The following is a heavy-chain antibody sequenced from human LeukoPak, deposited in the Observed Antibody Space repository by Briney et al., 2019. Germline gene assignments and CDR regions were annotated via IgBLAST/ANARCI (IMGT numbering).Heavy chain of an antibody. CDR3: AKDGVGATSLDC. D-gene: IGHD1-26*01. CDR1: GFTFRRYG. Sequence: PGRSLRLSCAASGFTFRRYGMHWVRQAPGKGLEWVAVIWHDGSYEYYAGSVKGRFTISRDSSKNTLYLQMNSLRAEDTAVYYCAKDGVGATSLDCWGQGTLVTVSS. V-gene: IGHV3-33*06. J-gene: IGHJ4*02. CDR2: IWHDGSYE.